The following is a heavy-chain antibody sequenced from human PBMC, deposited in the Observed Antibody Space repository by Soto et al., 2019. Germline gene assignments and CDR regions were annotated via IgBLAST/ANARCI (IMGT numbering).Heavy chain of an antibody. CDR2: ISGSGGST. Sequence: GGSLRLSCAASGFTFSSYAMSWVRQAPGKGLEWVSAISGSGGSTYYADSGKGRFTISRDNSKNTLYLQMNSLRAEDTAVYYCAKGTAALRWELLVWGQGTLVTVSS. CDR3: AKGTAALRWELLV. D-gene: IGHD2-15*01. J-gene: IGHJ4*02. V-gene: IGHV3-23*01. CDR1: GFTFSSYA.